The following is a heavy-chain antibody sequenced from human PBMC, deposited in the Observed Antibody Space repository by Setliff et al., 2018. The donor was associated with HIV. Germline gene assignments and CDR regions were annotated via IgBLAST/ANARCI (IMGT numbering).Heavy chain of an antibody. J-gene: IGHJ4*02. V-gene: IGHV1-24*01. CDR3: AAPSSVYIFGVLTPVSFDY. Sequence: ASVKVSCKVSGDTLTKLSIYWVRQAPGKGLEWMGGFDHEEGKIIYAQKFQGRVSMTEDTSTDTAYMDLSSLRSDDTAVYHCAAPSSVYIFGVLTPVSFDYWGQGTLVTV. CDR1: GDTLTKLS. D-gene: IGHD3-3*02. CDR2: FDHEEGKI.